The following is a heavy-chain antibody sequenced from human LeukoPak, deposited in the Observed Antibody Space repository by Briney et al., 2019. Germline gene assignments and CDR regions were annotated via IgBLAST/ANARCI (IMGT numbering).Heavy chain of an antibody. CDR2: IYTSGST. J-gene: IGHJ4*02. Sequence: SQTLSLTCTVSGGSISSGSYYWSWIRQPAGKGLEWIGRIYTSGSTNHNPSLKSRVTISVDTSKNQFSLKLSSVTAADTAVYYCARVGTAMVLDYWGQGTLVTVSS. D-gene: IGHD5-18*01. V-gene: IGHV4-61*02. CDR1: GGSISSGSYY. CDR3: ARVGTAMVLDY.